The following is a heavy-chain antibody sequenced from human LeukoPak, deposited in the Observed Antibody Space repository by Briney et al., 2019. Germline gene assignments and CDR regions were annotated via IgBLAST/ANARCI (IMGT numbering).Heavy chain of an antibody. D-gene: IGHD4-11*01. CDR1: GGTFSSYA. J-gene: IGHJ4*02. CDR2: IIPIFGTA. V-gene: IGHV1-69*13. CDR3: ARVDNSDSGSYFDY. Sequence: SVKVSCKASGGTFSSYAISWVRQAPGQGLEWMGGIIPIFGTANYAQKFQGRVTITADESTSTAYMELSSLRAEDTALYYCARVDNSDSGSYFDYWGQGTLVTVSS.